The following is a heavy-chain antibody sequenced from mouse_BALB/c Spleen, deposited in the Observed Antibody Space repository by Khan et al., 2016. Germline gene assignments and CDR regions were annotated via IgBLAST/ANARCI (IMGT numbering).Heavy chain of an antibody. D-gene: IGHD1-2*01. CDR3: ARIHYCGYVNY. V-gene: IGHV4-1*02. J-gene: IGHJ2*01. Sequence: EVKLLESGGGLVQPGGSLKLSCAASGFDFSSYWMSWVRQAPGQGLEWIGEINPASSTINYTPSLKDKFIISRDNAKNTLYLQMSKVRSEYTALYFCARIHYCGYVNYWGQGTTLTVAS. CDR2: INPASSTI. CDR1: GFDFSSYW.